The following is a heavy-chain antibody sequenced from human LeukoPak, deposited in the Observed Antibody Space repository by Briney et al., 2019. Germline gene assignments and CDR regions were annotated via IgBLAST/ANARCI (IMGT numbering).Heavy chain of an antibody. CDR2: IKSKTDGGTT. J-gene: IGHJ6*04. Sequence: GGSLRLSCAASGFTFSNAWMSWVRQAPGKGLEWVGRIKSKTDGGTTDYAAPVKGRFTISRDDSKNTLYLQMNSLKTEDTAVYYCTEGSEGDYNYNYYGMDVWGKGTTVTVSS. D-gene: IGHD4-17*01. V-gene: IGHV3-15*01. CDR3: TEGSEGDYNYNYYGMDV. CDR1: GFTFSNAW.